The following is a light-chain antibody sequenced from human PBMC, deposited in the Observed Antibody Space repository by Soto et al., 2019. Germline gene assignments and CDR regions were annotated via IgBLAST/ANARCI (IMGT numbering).Light chain of an antibody. CDR3: QQYNNWPPYT. CDR1: QSLSSN. V-gene: IGKV3-15*01. J-gene: IGKJ2*01. CDR2: GAS. Sequence: EIVMTQSPGTLSVSPGERATLSCRASQSLSSNLAWYQQKPGQAPRLLIYGASTRATGIPARFSGSGSGTEFTLTISSLQSEDFAVYYCQQYNNWPPYTCGQGTKLEI.